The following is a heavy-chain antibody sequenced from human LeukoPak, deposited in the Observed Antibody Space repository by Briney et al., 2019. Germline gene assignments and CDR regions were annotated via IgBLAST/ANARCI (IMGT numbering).Heavy chain of an antibody. Sequence: GGSLRLSCAAAGFTFSSYSMSWVRQAPGEGQEWVSSITSTSSYIHYADSVKGRLTISRDNAKNSLYLQMTSLRAEDTAVYYCARVTYGATTNNYYFYHMDVWGKGTSVTVSS. D-gene: IGHD5-24*01. J-gene: IGHJ6*03. CDR3: ARVTYGATTNNYYFYHMDV. CDR2: ITSTSSYI. V-gene: IGHV3-21*01. CDR1: GFTFSSYS.